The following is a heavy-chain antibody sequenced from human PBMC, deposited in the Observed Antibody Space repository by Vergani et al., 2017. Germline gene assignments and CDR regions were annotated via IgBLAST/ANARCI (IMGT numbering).Heavy chain of an antibody. CDR1: GFTFSDYY. D-gene: IGHD1-26*01. CDR2: ISSSSSYT. J-gene: IGHJ6*02. Sequence: QVQLVESGGGLVKPGGSLRLSCAASGFTFSDYYMSWIRQAPGKGLEWVSYISSSSSYTNYADSVKGRFTISRDNAKNSLYLQMNSLRAEDTAVYYCAKDLEIVGATFGLGYYYYGMDVWGQGP. CDR3: AKDLEIVGATFGLGYYYYGMDV. V-gene: IGHV3-11*06.